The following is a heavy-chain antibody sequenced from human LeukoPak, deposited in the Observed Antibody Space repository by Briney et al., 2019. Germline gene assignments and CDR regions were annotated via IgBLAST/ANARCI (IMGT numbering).Heavy chain of an antibody. J-gene: IGHJ5*02. CDR1: GFVLSNYA. CDR3: AREGYSSSFPIDNWFDP. V-gene: IGHV3-30*04. Sequence: GGSLRLSCEASGFVLSNYAIHWVRQAPGKGLEWVTMISYDEIVKYYEDSVKGRFTISRDNSKNTVFLQMNSLREDDTAVYYCAREGYSSSFPIDNWFDPWGQGTLVTVSS. CDR2: ISYDEIVK. D-gene: IGHD6-6*01.